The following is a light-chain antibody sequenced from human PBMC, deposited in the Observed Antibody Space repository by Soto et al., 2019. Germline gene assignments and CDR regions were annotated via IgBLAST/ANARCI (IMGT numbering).Light chain of an antibody. CDR3: QQSFSTPQT. V-gene: IGKV1-39*01. CDR1: QSIRNY. CDR2: AAS. J-gene: IGKJ1*01. Sequence: DIQMAQSPSSLSASVGDRVTITCRTSQSIRNYLNWYQQKAGDAPKLLIYAASTLQPGVTSRFSGSGYGTDFTLTISSLQPEDFATYYCQQSFSTPQTFGPGTKVDIK.